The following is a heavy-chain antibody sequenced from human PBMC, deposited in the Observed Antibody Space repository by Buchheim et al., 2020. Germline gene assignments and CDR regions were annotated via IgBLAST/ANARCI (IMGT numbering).Heavy chain of an antibody. CDR1: GFTFSSYG. Sequence: QVQLVESGGGVVQPGRSLRLSCAASGFTFSSYGMHWVRQAPGKGLEWVAVISYDGSNKYYADSVKGRFTISRDNSKNTLHLQMNSLRAEDTAVYYCAKDFGYATDWGQGTL. CDR3: AKDFGYATD. V-gene: IGHV3-30*18. D-gene: IGHD2-2*01. J-gene: IGHJ4*02. CDR2: ISYDGSNK.